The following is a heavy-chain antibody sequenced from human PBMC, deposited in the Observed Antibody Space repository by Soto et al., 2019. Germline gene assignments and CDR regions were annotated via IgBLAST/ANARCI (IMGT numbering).Heavy chain of an antibody. CDR1: GFTFSDYY. CDR3: AKGGDSSSWSNYFDS. Sequence: VQLVESGGGLVKPGGSLRLSCAASGFTFSDYYMSWIRQAPGKGLEWVSAISGSGGSTYYADSVKGRFTISRDNSKNTLYLQMNSLRAEDTAVYYCAKGGDSSSWSNYFDSWGQGTLVTVSS. CDR2: ISGSGGST. J-gene: IGHJ4*02. V-gene: IGHV3-23*04. D-gene: IGHD6-13*01.